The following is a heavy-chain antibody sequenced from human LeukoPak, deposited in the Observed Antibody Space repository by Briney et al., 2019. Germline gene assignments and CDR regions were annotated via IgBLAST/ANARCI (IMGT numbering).Heavy chain of an antibody. D-gene: IGHD3-22*01. V-gene: IGHV4-30-2*01. CDR3: ASRAYYDSSGYPRYFDY. J-gene: IGHJ4*02. CDR1: GGSISSGGYS. CDR2: IYHSGST. Sequence: SETLSLTCAVSGGSISSGGYSWSWIRQPPGKGLEWIGYIYHSGSTYYNPSLKSRVTISVDTSKNQFSLKLSSVTAADTAVYYCASRAYYDSSGYPRYFDYWGQGTLVTVSS.